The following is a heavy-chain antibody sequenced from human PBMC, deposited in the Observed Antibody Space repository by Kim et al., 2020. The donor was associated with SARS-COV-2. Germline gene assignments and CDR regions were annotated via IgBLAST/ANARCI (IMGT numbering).Heavy chain of an antibody. J-gene: IGHJ4*02. CDR2: ISAYNGNT. CDR1: GYTFTSYG. D-gene: IGHD3-9*01. Sequence: ASVKVSCKASGYTFTSYGISWVRQAPGQGLEWMGWISAYNGNTNYAQKLQGRVTMTTDTSTSTAYMELRSLRSDDMAVYYCARELIGILTGYYDYWGQGTLVTVSS. CDR3: ARELIGILTGYYDY. V-gene: IGHV1-18*03.